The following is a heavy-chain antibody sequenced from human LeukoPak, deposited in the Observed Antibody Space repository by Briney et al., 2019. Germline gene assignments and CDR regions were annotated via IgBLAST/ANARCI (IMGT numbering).Heavy chain of an antibody. CDR1: GFTFSRSW. V-gene: IGHV3-7*01. CDR3: ARGYYDSSGYYDY. J-gene: IGHJ4*02. Sequence: GGSLRLSCADSGFTFSRSWMTWVRQAPGKGLEWVANVNPDGSEKYYVDSVKGRFTISRDNAKNSLYLQMNSLRAEDTAVYYCARGYYDSSGYYDYWGQGTLVTVSS. D-gene: IGHD3-22*01. CDR2: VNPDGSEK.